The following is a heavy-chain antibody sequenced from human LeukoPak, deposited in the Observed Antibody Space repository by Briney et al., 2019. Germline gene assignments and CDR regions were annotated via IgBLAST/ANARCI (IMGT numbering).Heavy chain of an antibody. J-gene: IGHJ4*02. CDR2: INSDGSST. Sequence: PGGSLRLSCAASGFTFSSYWMHWVRHAPGKGLVWVSRINSDGSSTSYADSVKGRFTISRDNSKNTLYLQMNSLRAEDTAVYYCARNPSITIFGVVHTLFQYYFDYWGQGTLVTVSS. CDR1: GFTFSSYW. V-gene: IGHV3-74*01. D-gene: IGHD3-3*01. CDR3: ARNPSITIFGVVHTLFQYYFDY.